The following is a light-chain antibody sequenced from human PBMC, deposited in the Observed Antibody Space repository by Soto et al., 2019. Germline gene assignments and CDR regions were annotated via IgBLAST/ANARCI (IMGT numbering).Light chain of an antibody. V-gene: IGLV2-14*01. J-gene: IGLJ1*01. CDR3: ISYTSSSTLYV. CDR1: SSDVGGYNY. Sequence: QSALTQPASGSGSPGQSITISCTGTSSDVGGYNYVSWYQQHPGKAPKLMIYDVSNRPSGVSNRFSGSKSGNTASLTISGLQAEDEADYYCISYTSSSTLYVFGTGTKVTVL. CDR2: DVS.